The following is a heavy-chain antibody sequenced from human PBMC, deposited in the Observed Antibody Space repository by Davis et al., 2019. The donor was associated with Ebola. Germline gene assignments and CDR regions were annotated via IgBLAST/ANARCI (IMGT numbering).Heavy chain of an antibody. Sequence: MPSETLSLTCAVYGGSFSGSYWSWIRQPPGKGLEWIGEINHSGSTNYNPSLKSRVTISVDTSKNQFSLKLSSVTAADTAAYYCASLTVVTSIDYWGQGTLVTVSS. CDR1: GGSFSGSY. CDR2: INHSGST. V-gene: IGHV4-34*01. CDR3: ASLTVVTSIDY. D-gene: IGHD4-23*01. J-gene: IGHJ4*02.